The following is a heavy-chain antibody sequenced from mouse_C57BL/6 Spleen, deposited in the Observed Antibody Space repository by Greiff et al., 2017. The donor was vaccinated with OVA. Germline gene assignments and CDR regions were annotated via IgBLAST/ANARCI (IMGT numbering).Heavy chain of an antibody. J-gene: IGHJ4*01. V-gene: IGHV1-19*01. CDR1: GYTFTDYY. CDR3: ARYRDDYDRYYAMDY. Sequence: EVKLLESGPVLVKPGASVKMSCKASGYTFTDYYMNWVKQSHGKSLEWIGVINPYNGGTSYNQQFKGKATLTVDKSSSTAYMELNSLTSEDSAVYYCARYRDDYDRYYAMDYWGQGTSVTVSS. D-gene: IGHD2-4*01. CDR2: INPYNGGT.